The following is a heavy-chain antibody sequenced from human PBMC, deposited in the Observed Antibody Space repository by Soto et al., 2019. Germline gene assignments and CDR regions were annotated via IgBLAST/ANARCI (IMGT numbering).Heavy chain of an antibody. CDR2: VYYSGAT. Sequence: PSETLSLTCTVSGDSMATGGHYYTWIRQVPGKGLEWIGYVYYSGATHYTPSLRARATISRDTSKNQFSLRLISVTAADTALYYCARDKDLQPTVWGFWGQGIQVTVSS. CDR3: ARDKDLQPTVWGF. V-gene: IGHV4-31*03. D-gene: IGHD3-16*01. J-gene: IGHJ4*02. CDR1: GDSMATGGHY.